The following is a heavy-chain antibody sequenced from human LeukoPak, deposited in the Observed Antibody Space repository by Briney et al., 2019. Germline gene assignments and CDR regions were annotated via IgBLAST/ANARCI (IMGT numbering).Heavy chain of an antibody. D-gene: IGHD6-13*01. CDR3: ARTQSGSWYFDY. Sequence: PSETLSLTCTVSGGSISSYYWSWIRQPPGKGLEWIGYIYYSGSTNYNPSLKSRVTISVDTSKNQFSLKLSSVTAADTAVYYCARTQSGSWYFDYWGQGTLVTVSS. CDR1: GGSISSYY. V-gene: IGHV4-59*01. J-gene: IGHJ4*02. CDR2: IYYSGST.